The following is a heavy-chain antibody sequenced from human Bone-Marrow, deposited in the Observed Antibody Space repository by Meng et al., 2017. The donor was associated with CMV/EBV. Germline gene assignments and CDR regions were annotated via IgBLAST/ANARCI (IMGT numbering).Heavy chain of an antibody. CDR2: ISGYNGNT. CDR1: GYTFTNYG. Sequence: ASVKVSCKASGYTFTNYGISWVRQAPGQGLEWMGWISGYNGNTNYAEKFQGRVTMTTDTSTTTAYMELRSLRSDDTAGYYCARDQYCSITSCLNWFDPWGQGTLVTVSS. CDR3: ARDQYCSITSCLNWFDP. V-gene: IGHV1-18*01. J-gene: IGHJ5*02. D-gene: IGHD2-2*01.